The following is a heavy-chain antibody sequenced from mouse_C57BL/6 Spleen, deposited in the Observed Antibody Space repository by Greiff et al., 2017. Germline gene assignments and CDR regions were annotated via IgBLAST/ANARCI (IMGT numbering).Heavy chain of an antibody. CDR1: GYSFTGYW. CDR2: ILPGSGST. D-gene: IGHD2-2*01. CDR3: ARCENGYVYYARDY. J-gene: IGHJ4*01. V-gene: IGHV1-9*01. Sequence: QVQLKQSGAELMKPGASVKLSCKATGYSFTGYWIEWVKQRPGHGLEWIGEILPGSGSTKYNETFQGKAPFPADTSSNTAYMQLSSLTTEDSAIYYCARCENGYVYYARDYWGQGTSVTVSS.